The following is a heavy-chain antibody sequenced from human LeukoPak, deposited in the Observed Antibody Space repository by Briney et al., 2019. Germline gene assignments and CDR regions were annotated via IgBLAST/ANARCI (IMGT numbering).Heavy chain of an antibody. CDR3: ATRLFSYCGGDCPQH. J-gene: IGHJ1*01. V-gene: IGHV1-24*01. D-gene: IGHD2-21*02. Sequence: ASVKVSCKVSGYTLTELSMHWVRQAPGKGLEWVGGFDPEDGETIYAQKFQGRVTMTEDTSTDTAYMELSSLRSEDTAVYYCATRLFSYCGGDCPQHWGQGTLVTVSS. CDR1: GYTLTELS. CDR2: FDPEDGET.